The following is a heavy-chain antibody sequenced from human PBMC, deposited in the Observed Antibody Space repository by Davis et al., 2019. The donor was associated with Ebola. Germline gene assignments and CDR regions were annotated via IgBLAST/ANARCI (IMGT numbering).Heavy chain of an antibody. CDR1: GYTFPSYD. D-gene: IGHD3-16*01. Sequence: ASVKVSCKASGYTFPSYDINWVRQATGQGLEWMGWMNPNSGNTGYAQKFQGRVIMTRDTSANMVYMELTSLRPEDTAVYYCARASGGLGKYGGSVGPWGQGTLVTVSS. J-gene: IGHJ5*02. CDR2: MNPNSGNT. CDR3: ARASGGLGKYGGSVGP. V-gene: IGHV1-8*01.